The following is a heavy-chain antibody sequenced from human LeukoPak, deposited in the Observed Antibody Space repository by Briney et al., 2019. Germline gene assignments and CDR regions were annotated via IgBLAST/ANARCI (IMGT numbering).Heavy chain of an antibody. CDR3: ARGGPGNYYYYMDV. CDR1: GFTFTSYT. Sequence: GGPLRLSCAASGFTFTSYTMNWVRQAPGKGLGWVSSISSTGTYKYYADSVKGRFTISRDNAKNSLYLQMNSLRAEDTAVYYCARGGPGNYYYYMDVWGKGTTVTVSS. V-gene: IGHV3-21*01. J-gene: IGHJ6*03. CDR2: ISSTGTYK. D-gene: IGHD3-10*01.